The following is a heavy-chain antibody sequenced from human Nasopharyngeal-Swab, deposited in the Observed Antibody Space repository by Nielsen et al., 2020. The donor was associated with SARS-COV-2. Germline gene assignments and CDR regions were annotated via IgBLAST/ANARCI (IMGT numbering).Heavy chain of an antibody. V-gene: IGHV3-23*02. J-gene: IGHJ3*02. CDR2: ISGSGAST. D-gene: IGHD6-19*01. CDR3: VKKGQQWLADDAFDT. CDR1: GFTFGTFA. Sequence: GSLRLSCGTSGFTFGTFAMGWVRQASGKGLEWVSVISGSGASTYYGDSVKGRFVISRDNSKNNLYLQMNNLKVEDAAIYYCVKKGQQWLADDAFDTWGQGTLVTISS.